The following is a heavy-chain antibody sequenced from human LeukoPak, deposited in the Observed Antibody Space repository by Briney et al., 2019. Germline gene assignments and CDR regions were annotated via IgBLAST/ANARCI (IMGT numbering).Heavy chain of an antibody. CDR3: ARYYYDSSGYYQAVYYFDY. CDR2: ISSSSSTI. D-gene: IGHD3-22*01. Sequence: GGSLRLSCAASGFTFSSYWMSWVRQAPGKGLEWVSYISSSSSTIYYADSVKGRFTISRDNAKNSLYLQMNSLRAEDTAVYYCARYYYDSSGYYQAVYYFDYWGQGTLVTVSS. V-gene: IGHV3-48*01. J-gene: IGHJ4*02. CDR1: GFTFSSYW.